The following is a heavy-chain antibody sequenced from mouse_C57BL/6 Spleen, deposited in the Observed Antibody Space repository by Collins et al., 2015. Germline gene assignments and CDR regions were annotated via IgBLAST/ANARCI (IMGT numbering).Heavy chain of an antibody. J-gene: IGHJ2*01. D-gene: IGHD1-1*02. CDR1: GYTFTSYW. V-gene: IGHV1-59*01. CDR2: IDPSDSYT. Sequence: QVQLQQPGAELVRPGTSVKLSCKASGYTFTSYWMHWVKQRPGQGLEWIGVIDPSDSYTNYNQKFKDKATLTVDTSSSTAYMQLSSLTSEDSAVYYCARNYYYFDYWGQGTTLTVSS. CDR3: ARNYYYFDY.